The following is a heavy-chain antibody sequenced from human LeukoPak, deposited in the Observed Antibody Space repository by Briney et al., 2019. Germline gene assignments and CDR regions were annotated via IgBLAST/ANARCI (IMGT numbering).Heavy chain of an antibody. CDR1: GFTFSSYA. CDR2: ISSVGT. V-gene: IGHV3-23*01. Sequence: GGSLRLSCAASGFTFSSYAMNWARQAPGKGLEWVSTISSVGTYYADSVKGRFTISRDNSKNTLYLQMNSLRAEDTAIYYCAKGLQTYDYFDYWGQGTLVTVSS. J-gene: IGHJ4*02. CDR3: AKGLQTYDYFDY. D-gene: IGHD3-16*01.